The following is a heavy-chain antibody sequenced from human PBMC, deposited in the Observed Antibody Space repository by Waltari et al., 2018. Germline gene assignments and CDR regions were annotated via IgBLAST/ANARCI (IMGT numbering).Heavy chain of an antibody. Sequence: QVQLVASGGGVVRPGRTLRLSCTGSGFSFSRSAFHWIRQAPGKGLEWVAVISYDENNRHYADSVKGRFTISRDNSKTTLYLQIVSLRDEDTAIYYCARDALGDYSNWFDPWGQGTRVTVSS. D-gene: IGHD4-17*01. J-gene: IGHJ5*02. V-gene: IGHV3-30*01. CDR3: ARDALGDYSNWFDP. CDR2: ISYDENNR. CDR1: GFSFSRSA.